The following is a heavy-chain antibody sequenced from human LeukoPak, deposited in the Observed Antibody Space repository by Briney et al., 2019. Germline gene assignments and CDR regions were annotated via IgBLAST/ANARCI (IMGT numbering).Heavy chain of an antibody. Sequence: SETLSLTCAVYGGSFSGFYWSWIRQPPGKGPEWLGEINHSGSTNYNPSLKSRVTISVDTYKNQFSLMLSAVPAADTVVYYYGGDRTKALPYIVVVPAAKLSNWFDPWGQGTLVTVSS. J-gene: IGHJ5*02. CDR1: GGSFSGFY. V-gene: IGHV4-34*01. CDR2: INHSGST. D-gene: IGHD2-2*01. CDR3: GGDRTKALPYIVVVPAAKLSNWFDP.